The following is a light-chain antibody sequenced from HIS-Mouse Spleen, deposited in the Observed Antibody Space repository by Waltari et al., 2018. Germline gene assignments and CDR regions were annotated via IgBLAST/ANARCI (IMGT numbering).Light chain of an antibody. CDR3: QQYNSYPWT. CDR2: KAS. V-gene: IGKV1-5*03. CDR1: QSISSW. Sequence: DIQMTQSHSTLSASVGDIVTITCRASQSISSWLAWYQQQPGKAPKLLIYKASSLESGVPSRFSGSGSGTEFTLTISSLQPDDFATYYCQQYNSYPWTFGQGTKVEIK. J-gene: IGKJ1*01.